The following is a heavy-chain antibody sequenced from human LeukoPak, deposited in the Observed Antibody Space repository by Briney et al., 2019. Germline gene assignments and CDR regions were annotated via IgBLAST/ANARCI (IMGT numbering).Heavy chain of an antibody. V-gene: IGHV3-23*01. CDR1: GFTFTSYA. J-gene: IGHJ2*01. D-gene: IGHD7-27*01. CDR2: ISGGGEDT. Sequence: GGSLRLSCAASGFTFTSYAMSWIRQAPGKGLDWVSAISGGGEDTYYADSVKGRFTISRDNSKNTLYLQMNSLGAEDTAIYYCAKPRAMTTGVGRYFDLWGRGTLVTVSS. CDR3: AKPRAMTTGVGRYFDL.